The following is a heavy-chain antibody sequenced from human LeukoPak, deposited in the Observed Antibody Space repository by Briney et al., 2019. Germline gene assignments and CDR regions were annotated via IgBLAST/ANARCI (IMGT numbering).Heavy chain of an antibody. V-gene: IGHV4-31*03. Sequence: PSETLSLTCTVSGGSISSGGYYWSWIRQHPGKGLEWVGYIYYSGSTYYNPSLKSRVTISVDTSKNQFSLKLSSVTAADTAVYYCARTYDSSGYYSSWTFDYWGQGTLVTVSS. D-gene: IGHD3-22*01. CDR2: IYYSGST. J-gene: IGHJ4*02. CDR1: GGSISSGGYY. CDR3: ARTYDSSGYYSSWTFDY.